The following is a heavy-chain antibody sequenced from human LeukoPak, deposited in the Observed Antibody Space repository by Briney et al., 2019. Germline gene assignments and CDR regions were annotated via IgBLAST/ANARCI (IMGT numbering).Heavy chain of an antibody. CDR2: INPNSGGT. CDR3: ARDASAGGTNWFDP. D-gene: IGHD3-16*01. V-gene: IGHV1-2*02. CDR1: GYTFTGHY. Sequence: GASVKVSCKASGYTFTGHYMHWVRQAPGQGLEWMGWINPNSGGTNYAQKFQGRVTMTRDTSISTAYMDLSSLRSDDTAVYYCARDASAGGTNWFDPWGQGTLVTVSS. J-gene: IGHJ5*02.